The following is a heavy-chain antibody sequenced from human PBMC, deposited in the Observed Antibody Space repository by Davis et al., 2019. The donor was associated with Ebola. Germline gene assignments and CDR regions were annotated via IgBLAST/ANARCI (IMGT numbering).Heavy chain of an antibody. CDR3: ARVSGPATIFPVGDAFDI. Sequence: AASVKVSCKASGYSFTGHYIHWVRQAPGQGLEWMGRINPYSGSTNYAQKFRGRVTMTRDTSITTAYMELNKLRSDDTAVYYCARVSGPATIFPVGDAFDIWGQGTMVTVSS. V-gene: IGHV1-2*06. J-gene: IGHJ3*02. D-gene: IGHD2-2*01. CDR1: GYSFTGHY. CDR2: INPYSGST.